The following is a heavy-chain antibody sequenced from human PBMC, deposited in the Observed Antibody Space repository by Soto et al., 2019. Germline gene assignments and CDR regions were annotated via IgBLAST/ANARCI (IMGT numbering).Heavy chain of an antibody. Sequence: GGSLRLSCAASGVTVRTYAMSGVRQAPGKGLEWVAGIVGNGDEYYADTVRGRFTISRDNSNNILYLQIYSLRAEDTAVYYCAKDRQPDGLWPFDSWGQGTQVTVSS. J-gene: IGHJ4*02. V-gene: IGHV3-23*01. CDR1: GVTVRTYA. CDR2: IVGNGDE. CDR3: AKDRQPDGLWPFDS. D-gene: IGHD2-8*01.